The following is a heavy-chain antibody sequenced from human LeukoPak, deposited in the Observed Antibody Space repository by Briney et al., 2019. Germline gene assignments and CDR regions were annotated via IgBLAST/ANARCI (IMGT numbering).Heavy chain of an antibody. CDR1: GLTFSSYW. J-gene: IGHJ4*02. Sequence: PGGSLRLSCGASGLTFSSYWMHWVRQAPGKGLVWVVRINSDGSSTGYADSGKGRFTISRDNAKNSLYLQMNSLRAEDTAVYYCARSYSSSRGTFDYWGQGTLVTVSS. CDR2: INSDGSST. V-gene: IGHV3-74*01. D-gene: IGHD6-6*01. CDR3: ARSYSSSRGTFDY.